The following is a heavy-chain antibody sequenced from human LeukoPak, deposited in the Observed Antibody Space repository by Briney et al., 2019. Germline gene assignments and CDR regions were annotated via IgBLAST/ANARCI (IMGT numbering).Heavy chain of an antibody. CDR3: ASGSYYFDY. J-gene: IGHJ4*02. Sequence: SETLSLTCAVSGYSISSGYYWGWIRQPPGKGLEWIGSIFHSGSTYYNPSLKSRVTISVDTSKNQFSLKLRSVTDADTAVYYCASGSYYFDYWGQGTLVTVSS. CDR1: GYSISSGYY. CDR2: IFHSGST. D-gene: IGHD1-26*01. V-gene: IGHV4-38-2*01.